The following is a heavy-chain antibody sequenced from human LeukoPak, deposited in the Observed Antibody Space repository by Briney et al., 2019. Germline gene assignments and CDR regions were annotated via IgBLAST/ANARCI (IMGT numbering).Heavy chain of an antibody. V-gene: IGHV3-33*01. D-gene: IGHD2-2*01. Sequence: GGSLRLSCVASGFTFRTYGMHWVRQVPGKGLEWVAVIWYDGSNKYYADSVKGRFTISRDNSKNTLYLQMNSLRAEDTAVYYCARAPDIGYCSSTSCYGGDYYYYGMDVWGQGTTVTVSS. CDR2: IWYDGSNK. CDR1: GFTFRTYG. J-gene: IGHJ6*02. CDR3: ARAPDIGYCSSTSCYGGDYYYYGMDV.